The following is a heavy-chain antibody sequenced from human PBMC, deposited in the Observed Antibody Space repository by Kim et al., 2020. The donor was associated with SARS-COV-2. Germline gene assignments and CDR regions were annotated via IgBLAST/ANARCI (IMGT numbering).Heavy chain of an antibody. V-gene: IGHV1-24*01. CDR1: GYTLTELS. J-gene: IGHJ3*02. Sequence: ASVKVSCKVSGYTLTELSMHWVRQAPGKGLEWMGGFDPEDGETIYAQKFQGRVTMTEDTSTDTAYMELSSLRSEDTAVYYCAETNYYDSSGTWAFDIWGQGTMVTVSS. CDR2: FDPEDGET. D-gene: IGHD3-22*01. CDR3: AETNYYDSSGTWAFDI.